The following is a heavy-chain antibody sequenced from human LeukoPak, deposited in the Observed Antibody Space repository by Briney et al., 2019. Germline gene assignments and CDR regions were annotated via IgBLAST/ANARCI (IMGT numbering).Heavy chain of an antibody. Sequence: PGGSLRLSCAASGIAVNSNYMSWVRQAPGKGLEWVSLIYSGGRTEYAGSVKGRFTISRDNSENTVYLQMNSLRVEDTAMYFCATVGCNGATCYTQYFHSWGQGTLVTVSP. D-gene: IGHD4/OR15-4a*01. J-gene: IGHJ1*01. CDR3: ATVGCNGATCYTQYFHS. CDR2: IYSGGRT. V-gene: IGHV3-53*01. CDR1: GIAVNSNY.